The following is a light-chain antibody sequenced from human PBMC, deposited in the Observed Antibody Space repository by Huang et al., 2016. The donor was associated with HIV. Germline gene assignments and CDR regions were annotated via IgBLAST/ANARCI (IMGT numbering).Light chain of an antibody. CDR2: DGS. J-gene: IGKJ4*01. CDR3: QQRRSWPLT. Sequence: EVVLTQSPPTLSLFPGETATLSCRASQTIGTSVAWYQQRPGQGPRLIIYDGSNRAAGVPARISGAGSWTTFTLSISGLESEDFGVYYCQQRRSWPLTFGGGTKVEV. V-gene: IGKV3-11*01. CDR1: QTIGTS.